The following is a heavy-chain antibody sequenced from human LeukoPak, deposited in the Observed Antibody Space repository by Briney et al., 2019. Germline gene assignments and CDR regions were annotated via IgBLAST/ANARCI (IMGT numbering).Heavy chain of an antibody. V-gene: IGHV3-53*01. Sequence: GGSLRLSCAASGFTVSSNYMSWVRQAPGKGLEWVSVIYNAGDRYYADSVKGRFTISRDSSKNTLYLHVNSLRAEDTAVYYCVTRSGSYYYWGQGILVTVSS. CDR2: IYNAGDR. D-gene: IGHD1-26*01. CDR3: VTRSGSYYY. J-gene: IGHJ4*02. CDR1: GFTVSSNY.